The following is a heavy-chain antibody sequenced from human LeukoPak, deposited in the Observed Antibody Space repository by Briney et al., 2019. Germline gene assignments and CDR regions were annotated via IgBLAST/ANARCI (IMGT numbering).Heavy chain of an antibody. CDR1: GYTFTSYY. CDR3: ARDNSVGDNAWWFDP. V-gene: IGHV1-46*01. D-gene: IGHD1-26*01. CDR2: INPTGGST. J-gene: IGHJ5*02. Sequence: ASVKASCKASGYTFTSYYMHWVRQAPGQGLEWMGLINPTGGSTGYAQKFQGRVTMTRDMSTSTNYMELSSLRSEDTAIYYCARDNSVGDNAWWFDPWGQGTLVTVSS.